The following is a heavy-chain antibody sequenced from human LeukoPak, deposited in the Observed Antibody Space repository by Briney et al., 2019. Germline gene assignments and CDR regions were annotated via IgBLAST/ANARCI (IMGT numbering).Heavy chain of an antibody. CDR1: GFTFSSYE. J-gene: IGHJ5*02. CDR2: ITSSGNTM. D-gene: IGHD4-11*01. Sequence: GGSLRLSCAASGFTFSSYEMSWVRQAPGKGLEWVSFITSSGNTMYYADSVEGRFTISRDNAKNSLYLQMNSLRADDTAVYYCARLRSKYWFDPWGQGTLVTVSS. CDR3: ARLRSKYWFDP. V-gene: IGHV3-48*03.